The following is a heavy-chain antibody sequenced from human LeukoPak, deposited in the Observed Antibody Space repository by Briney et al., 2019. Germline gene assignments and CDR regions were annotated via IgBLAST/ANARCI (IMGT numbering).Heavy chain of an antibody. CDR2: ISSSGSNI. CDR3: ARGRRITVFGVVTQGAFDI. D-gene: IGHD3-3*01. V-gene: IGHV3-11*01. J-gene: IGHJ3*02. CDR1: EFTFSDYY. Sequence: PGGSLRLSCAASEFTFSDYYMSWTRQAPGKGLEWVSYISSSGSNIYYVESVKGRFTISRDNANNSLFLQMNSLRADDTAVYYCARGRRITVFGVVTQGAFDIWGQGTLVTVSS.